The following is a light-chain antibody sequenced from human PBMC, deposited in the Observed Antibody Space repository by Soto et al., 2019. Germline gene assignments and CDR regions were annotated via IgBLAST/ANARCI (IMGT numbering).Light chain of an antibody. CDR1: QSVNNN. Sequence: ETLMTQPPATLSVSPGERATLSCRASQSVNNNLAWYQQKLGQAPRVLIYGASTRATGIPARFTGSGSGTEFILTITSLQSEDSAVYYCQEYNTWPWTFGQGTKVDI. CDR2: GAS. J-gene: IGKJ1*01. CDR3: QEYNTWPWT. V-gene: IGKV3-15*01.